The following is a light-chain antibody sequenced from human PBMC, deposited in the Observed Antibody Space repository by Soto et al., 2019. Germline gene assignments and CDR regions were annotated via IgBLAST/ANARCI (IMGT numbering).Light chain of an antibody. CDR2: GNS. V-gene: IGLV1-40*01. CDR3: QSCDSSLSVWV. CDR1: SSNIGAGYD. J-gene: IGLJ3*02. Sequence: QAVVTQPPSVSGAPGQRVNLSCTGSSSNIGAGYDVHWYQQLPGTAPKLLIYGNSNRPSGVPDRFSGSKSGTSASLAITGLQAEDEADYYSQSCDSSLSVWVFGGGTKLTVL.